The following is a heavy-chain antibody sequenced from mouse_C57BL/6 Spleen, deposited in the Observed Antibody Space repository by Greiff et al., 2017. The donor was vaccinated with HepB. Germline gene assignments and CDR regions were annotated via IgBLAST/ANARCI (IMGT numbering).Heavy chain of an antibody. V-gene: IGHV1-61*01. CDR1: GYTFTSYW. CDR3: ARVYYYGSSYLPWYFDV. Sequence: QVQLQQPGAELVRPGSSVKLSCKASGYTFTSYWMDWVKQRPGQGLEWIGNIYPSDSETHYNQKFKDKATLTVDKSSSTAYMQRSSLTSEDSAVYYCARVYYYGSSYLPWYFDVWGTGTTVTVSS. J-gene: IGHJ1*03. CDR2: IYPSDSET. D-gene: IGHD1-1*01.